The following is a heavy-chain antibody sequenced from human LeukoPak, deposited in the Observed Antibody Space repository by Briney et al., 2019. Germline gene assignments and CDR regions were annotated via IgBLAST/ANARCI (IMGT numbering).Heavy chain of an antibody. CDR1: GYTFTSYG. V-gene: IGHV1-18*01. Sequence: ASVKVSCKASGYTFTSYGISWVRQAPGQGLEWRGWISAYNGNTNYAQKLQGRVTMTTDTSTSTAYMELRSLRSDDTAVYYCARGVPTNYYDSSGYPGPYWYFDLWGRGTLVTVSS. CDR3: ARGVPTNYYDSSGYPGPYWYFDL. J-gene: IGHJ2*01. CDR2: ISAYNGNT. D-gene: IGHD3-22*01.